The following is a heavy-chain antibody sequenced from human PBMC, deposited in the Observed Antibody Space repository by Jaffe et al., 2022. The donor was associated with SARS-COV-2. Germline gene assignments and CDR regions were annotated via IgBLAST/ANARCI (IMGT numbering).Heavy chain of an antibody. CDR2: INGDGRMT. D-gene: IGHD5-12*01. CDR1: GFTFSRYW. Sequence: EVQLVESGGGLVQPGGSLRLSCAASGFTFSRYWMHWVRQAPGKGPVWVSRINGDGRMTNYADSVKGRLTISRDNAKSTLYLQMNRLRGEDTAVYYCARGGGYNGMDVWGQGTTVSVSS. J-gene: IGHJ6*02. CDR3: ARGGGYNGMDV. V-gene: IGHV3-74*01.